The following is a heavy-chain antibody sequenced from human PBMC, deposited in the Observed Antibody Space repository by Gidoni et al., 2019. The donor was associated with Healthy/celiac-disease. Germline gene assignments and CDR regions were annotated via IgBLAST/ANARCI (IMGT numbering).Heavy chain of an antibody. Sequence: QVQLVQSGAEVKKPGSSVKVSCQASGGTFSSYAISWVRQAPGQGLEWMGGIIPIFGTANYAQKFQGRVTITADESTSTAYMELSSLRSEDTAVYYCARNWPHSGSDAGAFDIWGQGTMVTVSS. CDR3: ARNWPHSGSDAGAFDI. CDR1: GGTFSSYA. CDR2: IIPIFGTA. D-gene: IGHD1-26*01. J-gene: IGHJ3*02. V-gene: IGHV1-69*01.